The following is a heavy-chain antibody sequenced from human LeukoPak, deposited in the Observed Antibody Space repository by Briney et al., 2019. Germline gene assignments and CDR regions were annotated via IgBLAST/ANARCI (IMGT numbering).Heavy chain of an antibody. D-gene: IGHD3-22*01. CDR2: VYSGHNT. V-gene: IGHV3-53*01. Sequence: PGGSLRLSCVASGFSVSPNFMSWIRQSPGRGLEWISVVYSGHNTYYAESVRGRFTISREISKNTVYLQMDRLRAEDTATYYCARDGPTYYYDSPFWDYWGQGTLVTVSS. J-gene: IGHJ4*02. CDR3: ARDGPTYYYDSPFWDY. CDR1: GFSVSPNF.